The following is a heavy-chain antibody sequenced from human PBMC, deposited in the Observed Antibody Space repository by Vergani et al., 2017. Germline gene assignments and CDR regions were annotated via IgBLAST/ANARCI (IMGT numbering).Heavy chain of an antibody. Sequence: EVQLLESGGDLVQPGGSLRLSCAASGFTFNHYAMNWVRQAPGKGLEWVSGISGSGGSTYYAGSVKGRFTISRDSSKNTLCLQMNSLSAGDTAVYYCARASPRNSGYDYLYYYHAMDVWGQGTTVTVSS. CDR1: GFTFNHYA. CDR2: ISGSGGST. V-gene: IGHV3-23*01. J-gene: IGHJ6*02. D-gene: IGHD5-12*01. CDR3: ARASPRNSGYDYLYYYHAMDV.